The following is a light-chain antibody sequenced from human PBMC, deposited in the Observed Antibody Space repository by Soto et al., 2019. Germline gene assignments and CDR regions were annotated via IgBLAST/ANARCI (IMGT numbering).Light chain of an antibody. CDR3: CSCEHSRTYI. J-gene: IGLJ1*01. Sequence: QSVLTQPASVSASPGQSITISCTGTSSDVGSYNLVSWYQQHPGKAPKLMIYEVTKRPSGVSNRFSGSKSGSTASLTVSGIQANHEANYYCCSCEHSRTYISGTGTKVTVL. V-gene: IGLV2-23*02. CDR1: SSDVGSYNL. CDR2: EVT.